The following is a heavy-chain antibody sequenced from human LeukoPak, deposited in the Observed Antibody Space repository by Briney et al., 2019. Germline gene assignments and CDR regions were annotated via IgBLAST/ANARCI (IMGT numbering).Heavy chain of an antibody. V-gene: IGHV3-23*01. D-gene: IGHD3-10*01. Sequence: GGSLRLSCAASGFTFSSYAMSWVRQAPGKGLEWASAISGSGGSTYYADSVKGRFTISRDNAKNSLYLQMNSLRAEDTAVYYCARDWGLIVGLNFDYWGQGTLVTVSS. J-gene: IGHJ4*02. CDR2: ISGSGGST. CDR3: ARDWGLIVGLNFDY. CDR1: GFTFSSYA.